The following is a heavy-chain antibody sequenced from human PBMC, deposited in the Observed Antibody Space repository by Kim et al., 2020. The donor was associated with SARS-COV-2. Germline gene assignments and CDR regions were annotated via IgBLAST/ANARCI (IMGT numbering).Heavy chain of an antibody. CDR3: ARAGAPKRWLQSYWYFDL. Sequence: SVKVSCKASGGTFSSYAISWVRQAPGQGLEWMGGIIPIFGTANYAQKFQGRVTITADKSTSTAYMELSSLRSEDTAVYYCARAGAPKRWLQSYWYFDLWGRGTLVTVSS. CDR2: IIPIFGTA. J-gene: IGHJ2*01. D-gene: IGHD5-12*01. CDR1: GGTFSSYA. V-gene: IGHV1-69*06.